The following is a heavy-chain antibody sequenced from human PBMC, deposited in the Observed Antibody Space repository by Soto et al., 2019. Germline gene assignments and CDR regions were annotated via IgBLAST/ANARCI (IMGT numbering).Heavy chain of an antibody. J-gene: IGHJ3*02. V-gene: IGHV3-74*01. D-gene: IGHD1-7*01. CDR1: EFTFRSYW. CDR2: ISGDGSST. Sequence: PGGSLRLSCAASEFTFRSYWMHWVRQSPGKGLVWVSRISGDGSSTTYADSVRGRFTISRDNAKKTVYLQMDSLRAEDTAVYYCARSLPGTYGAFDIWGQGPMVTVSS. CDR3: ARSLPGTYGAFDI.